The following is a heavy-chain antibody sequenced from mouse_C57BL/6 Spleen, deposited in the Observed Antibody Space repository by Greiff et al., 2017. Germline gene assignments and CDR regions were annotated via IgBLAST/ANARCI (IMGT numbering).Heavy chain of an antibody. CDR1: GYTFTSYG. CDR3: ARLDDGYSYYAMDY. CDR2: IYPRSGNT. J-gene: IGHJ4*01. Sequence: QVQLQQSGAELARPGASVKLSCKASGYTFTSYGISWVKQRTGQGLEWIGEIYPRSGNTYYNEKFKGKATLTADKSSSTAYMELRSLTSEDSAVYVCARLDDGYSYYAMDYWGQGTSVTVSS. V-gene: IGHV1-81*01. D-gene: IGHD2-3*01.